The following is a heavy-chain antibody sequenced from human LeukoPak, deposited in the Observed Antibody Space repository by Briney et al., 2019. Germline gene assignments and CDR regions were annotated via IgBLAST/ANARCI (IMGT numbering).Heavy chain of an antibody. Sequence: SETLSLTCTVSGGSISSYYRNWIRQSPGKGLEWIGYIYYSGSTNYNPSLKSRVTISVDTSKNQFSLNLSSVTAADTAVYYCARVSSRPGAYGDHFDYWGQGTLVTVSS. J-gene: IGHJ4*02. CDR3: ARVSSRPGAYGDHFDY. CDR1: GGSISSYY. D-gene: IGHD4-17*01. CDR2: IYYSGST. V-gene: IGHV4-59*01.